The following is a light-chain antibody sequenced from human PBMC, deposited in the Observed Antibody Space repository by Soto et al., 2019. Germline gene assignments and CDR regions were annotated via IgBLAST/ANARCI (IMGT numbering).Light chain of an antibody. Sequence: EIVLTQSPGTLSLSPGERATLSCRASQSVSSNYLAWYQQIPGQAPRLLIYDASNRATGIPARFRGSGSATDFTLTINSLEPEDCAVYYCQQRSNWPWTFGQGTKVDIK. V-gene: IGKV3-11*01. J-gene: IGKJ1*01. CDR3: QQRSNWPWT. CDR2: DAS. CDR1: QSVSSNY.